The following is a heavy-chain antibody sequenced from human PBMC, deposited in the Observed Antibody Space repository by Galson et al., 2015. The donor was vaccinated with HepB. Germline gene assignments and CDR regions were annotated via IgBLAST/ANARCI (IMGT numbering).Heavy chain of an antibody. V-gene: IGHV1-24*01. CDR1: GYTLTDLS. CDR2: FDPEDGEA. CDR3: ATDGQGKGGSYRPTNYYGMDV. Sequence: SVKVSCKVSGYTLTDLSMHWVRQSPGKGLEWMGGFDPEDGEAIYAQKFQGRVTMTEDTSTDTGYMELTSLRSEDTAVYYCATDGQGKGGSYRPTNYYGMDVWGQGTTVTVSS. D-gene: IGHD1-26*01. J-gene: IGHJ6*02.